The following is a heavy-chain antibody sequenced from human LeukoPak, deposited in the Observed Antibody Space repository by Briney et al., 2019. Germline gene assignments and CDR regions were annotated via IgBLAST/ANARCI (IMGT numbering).Heavy chain of an antibody. CDR3: ARDPIVVVVAARSTPFDY. CDR2: INPSGGST. J-gene: IGHJ4*02. CDR1: GYTFTSYY. Sequence: SVKVSCKASGYTFTSYYMHWVRQAPGQGLEWMGIINPSGGSTSYAQKFQGRVTMTRDTSTSTVYMELSSLRSEDTAVYYCARDPIVVVVAARSTPFDYWGQGTLVTVSS. V-gene: IGHV1-46*01. D-gene: IGHD2-15*01.